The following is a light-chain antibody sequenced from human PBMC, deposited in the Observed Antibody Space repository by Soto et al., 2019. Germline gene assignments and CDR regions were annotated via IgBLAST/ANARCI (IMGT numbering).Light chain of an antibody. CDR1: AGAVTSAYY. CDR3: LLYYGGAKVL. Sequence: QAVVTQEPSLTVSPGGTVTLTCASSAGAVTSAYYTNWLQQKPGQAPRALIYSTSEKHSWTPARFSGSLLGGKAALTLSAAQTEDEADYYCLLYYGGAKVLFGGGTQLTVL. J-gene: IGLJ2*01. CDR2: STS. V-gene: IGLV7-43*01.